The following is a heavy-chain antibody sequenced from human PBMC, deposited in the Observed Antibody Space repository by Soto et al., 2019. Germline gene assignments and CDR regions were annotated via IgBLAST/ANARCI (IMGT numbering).Heavy chain of an antibody. J-gene: IGHJ5*01. CDR2: ISANNGNT. CDR3: AGDVDIGLRPTGDWFDS. V-gene: IGHV1-18*04. Sequence: QVQLVQSGAEVKKPGASVKVSCKASGYSLSNYGVTWVRQAPGQGLEWIGWISANNGNTRYAQKFQGRVTMTTDTSTSTANMEMRSLRSDDTAVYYCAGDVDIGLRPTGDWFDSWGEVTLVTVSS. D-gene: IGHD2-21*02. CDR1: GYSLSNYG.